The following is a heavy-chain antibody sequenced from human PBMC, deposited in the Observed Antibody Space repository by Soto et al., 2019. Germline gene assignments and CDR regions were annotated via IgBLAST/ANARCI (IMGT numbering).Heavy chain of an antibody. CDR2: INHSGST. CDR3: ARGLGAKRGYCSGGSCYSNWFDP. CDR1: GGSFSGYY. V-gene: IGHV4-34*01. J-gene: IGHJ5*02. D-gene: IGHD2-15*01. Sequence: SETLSLTCAVYGGSFSGYYWSWIRQPPGKGLEWIGEINHSGSTNYNPSLKSRVTISVDTSKNQFSLKPSSVTAADTAVYYCARGLGAKRGYCSGGSCYSNWFDPWGQGTLVTVSS.